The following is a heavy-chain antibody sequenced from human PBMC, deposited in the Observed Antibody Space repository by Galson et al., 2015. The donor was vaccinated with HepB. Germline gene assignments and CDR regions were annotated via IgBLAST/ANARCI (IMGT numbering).Heavy chain of an antibody. CDR2: IYYSGST. Sequence: TLPLTCTVSGGSISSGGYYWSWIRQHPGKGLEWIGYIYYSGSTYYNPSLKSRVTISVDTSKNQFSLKLSSVTAADTAVYYCAREGARGNMEYQLLFPWGQGTLVTVSS. CDR1: GGSISSGGYY. V-gene: IGHV4-31*03. J-gene: IGHJ5*02. D-gene: IGHD2-2*01. CDR3: AREGARGNMEYQLLFP.